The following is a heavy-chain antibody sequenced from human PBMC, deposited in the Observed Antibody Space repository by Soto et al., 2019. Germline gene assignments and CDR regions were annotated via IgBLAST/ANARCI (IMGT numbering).Heavy chain of an antibody. Sequence: EVQLLQSGGDLVQPGGSLRLSCAASGFTFSNYAMNWVRQAPGKGLEWVSVISGSGGSASYADSVQGRFTISRDNSNNTLYLQMNSLRAEDTAIYSCVREASGWYSRGSFDFWGRGTMVTVSS. J-gene: IGHJ3*01. CDR1: GFTFSNYA. CDR3: VREASGWYSRGSFDF. V-gene: IGHV3-23*01. CDR2: ISGSGGSA. D-gene: IGHD6-19*01.